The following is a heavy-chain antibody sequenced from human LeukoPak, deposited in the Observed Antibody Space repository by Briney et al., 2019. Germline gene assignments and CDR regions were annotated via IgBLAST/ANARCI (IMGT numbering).Heavy chain of an antibody. D-gene: IGHD1-26*01. Sequence: SETLSLTCTVSGGSISSSTYYWSWIRQPPGKGLEWIGYIYYSGSTNYNPSLKSRVTISVDTSKNQFSLKLSSVTAADTAVYYCARVVIPTPYYYSGSYYGDPFFDYWGQGTLVTVSS. CDR2: IYYSGST. V-gene: IGHV4-61*01. J-gene: IGHJ4*02. CDR3: ARVVIPTPYYYSGSYYGDPFFDY. CDR1: GGSISSSTYY.